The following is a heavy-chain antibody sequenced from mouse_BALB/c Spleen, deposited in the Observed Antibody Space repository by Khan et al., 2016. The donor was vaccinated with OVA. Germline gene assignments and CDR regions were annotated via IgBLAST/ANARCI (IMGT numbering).Heavy chain of an antibody. CDR1: GYTFTDYN. J-gene: IGHJ2*01. V-gene: IGHV1-18*01. Sequence: EVQGVESGPELVKPGASVKIPCKASGYTFTDYNMDWVKQSHGKSLEWIGDINPNNGGTIYNQKFKGKATLTVDKSSSTAYMELRSLTSEDTAVYYCARTAYGSLGYWGQGTTLTVSS. CDR3: ARTAYGSLGY. CDR2: INPNNGGT. D-gene: IGHD1-1*01.